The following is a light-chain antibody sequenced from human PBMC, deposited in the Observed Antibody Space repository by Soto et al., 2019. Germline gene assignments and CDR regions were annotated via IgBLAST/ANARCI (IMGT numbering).Light chain of an antibody. CDR3: QQYNNWPPWT. J-gene: IGKJ1*01. CDR1: QSVTSN. CDR2: GAS. Sequence: EIVMTQSPATLSVSPGERATLSCRASQSVTSNLAWYQHKPGQAPRLLIYGASTRATGIPARFSGSGSGTEFTLTISSLQSEDFAVYYCQQYNNWPPWTFGQETNVEIK. V-gene: IGKV3-15*01.